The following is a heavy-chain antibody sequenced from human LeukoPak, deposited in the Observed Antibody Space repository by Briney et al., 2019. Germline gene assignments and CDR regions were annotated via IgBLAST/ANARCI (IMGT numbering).Heavy chain of an antibody. D-gene: IGHD4-17*01. Sequence: SETLSLTCPVSGGSISSYYWSWIRQPAGKGLEWIGRIYTSGSTNYNPSLKSRVTMSVDTSKNQFSLKLSSVTAADTAVYYCARTTVNYYYYGMDVWGQGTAVTVSS. V-gene: IGHV4-4*07. J-gene: IGHJ6*02. CDR3: ARTTVNYYYYGMDV. CDR1: GGSISSYY. CDR2: IYTSGST.